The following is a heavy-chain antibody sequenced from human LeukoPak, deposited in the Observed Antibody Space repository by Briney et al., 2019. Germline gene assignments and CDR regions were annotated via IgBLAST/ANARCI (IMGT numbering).Heavy chain of an antibody. D-gene: IGHD3-9*01. Sequence: GGSLRLSCEASGFTFSSYWMHWVRQAPGKGLVWVSRINSDGSSTSYADSVKGQFAISRDNAKNTLYPQMNSLRAEDTAVYYCAREKNILTGYRYWYFDLWGRGTLVTVSS. CDR1: GFTFSSYW. CDR2: INSDGSST. V-gene: IGHV3-74*01. CDR3: AREKNILTGYRYWYFDL. J-gene: IGHJ2*01.